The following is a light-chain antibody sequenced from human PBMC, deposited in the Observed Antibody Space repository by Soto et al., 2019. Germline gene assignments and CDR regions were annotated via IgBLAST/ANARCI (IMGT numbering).Light chain of an antibody. V-gene: IGKV3-15*01. CDR2: GAS. J-gene: IGKJ1*01. CDR3: QQYNNWPPRT. CDR1: QSVSSN. Sequence: EIVMTQSPATLSVSPGERATLSCRASQSVSSNLARYQQKPGQAPRLLIYGASTRATGIPARFSGSGSGTEFTLTISSLQSEDFAVYYCQQYNNWPPRTFSQGTKVDIK.